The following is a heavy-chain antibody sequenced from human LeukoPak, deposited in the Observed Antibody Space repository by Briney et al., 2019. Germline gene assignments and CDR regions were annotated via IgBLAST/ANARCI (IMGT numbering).Heavy chain of an antibody. D-gene: IGHD2-2*01. J-gene: IGHJ6*03. Sequence: GGSLRLSCAASGFTFSSYSMNWVRQAPGKGLEWVSSISSSSSYIHYADSVKGRFTISRDNAKNSLYLQMNSLRAEDTAVYYCVRRASCFARLYYMDVWGKGTTVTVSS. CDR3: VRRASCFARLYYMDV. CDR2: ISSSSSYI. CDR1: GFTFSSYS. V-gene: IGHV3-21*01.